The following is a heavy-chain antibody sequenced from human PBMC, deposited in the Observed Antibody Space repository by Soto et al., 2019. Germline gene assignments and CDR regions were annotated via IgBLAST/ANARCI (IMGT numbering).Heavy chain of an antibody. V-gene: IGHV1-18*01. CDR2: ISAYNGNT. CDR3: ARDPPIQGAAINYGMDV. Sequence: QVQLVQSGAEVKKPGASVKVSCKASGYTFTSYGISWVRQAPGQGLEWMGWISAYNGNTNYAQKLQGRVNMPTDTSTGTACMERRSLRSDDTAVYYCARDPPIQGAAINYGMDVWGQGTTVTVSS. CDR1: GYTFTSYG. D-gene: IGHD6-25*01. J-gene: IGHJ6*02.